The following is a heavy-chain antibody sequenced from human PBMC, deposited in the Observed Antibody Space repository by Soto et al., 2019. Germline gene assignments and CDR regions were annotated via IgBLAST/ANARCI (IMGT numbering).Heavy chain of an antibody. J-gene: IGHJ5*02. CDR2: ISAYNGNT. D-gene: IGHD2-15*01. V-gene: IGHV1-18*01. CDR3: ARGGVYCGPGSCPYNWFAP. CDR1: GYTFINYG. Sequence: QVHLVQSGTEVKKPGASVKVSCKTSGYTFINYGITWVRQAPGQGLEWMGWISAYNGNTNYAQKLQGRVSMTTDTFNSTAYMELGHLRCDDTAVYYCARGGVYCGPGSCPYNWFAPWGQGTLGTVAS.